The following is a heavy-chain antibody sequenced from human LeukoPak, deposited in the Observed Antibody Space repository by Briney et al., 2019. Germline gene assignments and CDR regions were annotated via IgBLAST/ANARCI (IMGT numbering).Heavy chain of an antibody. Sequence: PGGSLRLSCAASGFTFSSYSMSWVRQAPGKELEWVSSISSSSSYIYYADSVKGRFTISRDNAKNSLYLQMNSLRAEDTAVYYCARSDIVVVPADYWGQGTLVTVSS. D-gene: IGHD2-2*01. V-gene: IGHV3-21*01. CDR2: ISSSSSYI. J-gene: IGHJ4*02. CDR1: GFTFSSYS. CDR3: ARSDIVVVPADY.